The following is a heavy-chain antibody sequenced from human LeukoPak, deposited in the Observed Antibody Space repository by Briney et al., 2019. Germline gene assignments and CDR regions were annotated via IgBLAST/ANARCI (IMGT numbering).Heavy chain of an antibody. CDR2: ISAYNGNT. D-gene: IGHD3-3*01. CDR1: GYTFTSYG. CDR3: ARAYDFWRLIAFDI. Sequence: EASVKVSCKASGYTFTSYGISWVRQAPGQGLEWMGWISAYNGNTNYAQKLQGRVTMTTDTSTSTAYMELRSLRSDDTAVYYCARAYDFWRLIAFDIWGQGAMVTVSS. V-gene: IGHV1-18*01. J-gene: IGHJ3*02.